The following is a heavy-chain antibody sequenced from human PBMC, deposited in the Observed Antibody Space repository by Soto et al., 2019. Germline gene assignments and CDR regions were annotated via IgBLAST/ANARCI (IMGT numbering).Heavy chain of an antibody. CDR3: ARDLAKGGGSAGFDY. CDR2: INPNSGGT. D-gene: IGHD2-15*01. Sequence: QVQLVQSGAEVKKPGASVKVSCKASGYTFTGYYIHWVPQAPGQGLEWMGWINPNSGGTKYPQKVQGRVTMTRDTSIRTVYMSLTGLKSDDTAVYFCARDLAKGGGSAGFDYWGQGTLVAVSS. J-gene: IGHJ4*02. CDR1: GYTFTGYY. V-gene: IGHV1-2*02.